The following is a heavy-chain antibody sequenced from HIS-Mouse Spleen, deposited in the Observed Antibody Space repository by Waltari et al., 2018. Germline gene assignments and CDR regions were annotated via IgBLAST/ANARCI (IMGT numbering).Heavy chain of an antibody. V-gene: IGHV3-30*18. CDR3: AKASSGWLDY. CDR2: ISDDGSNK. Sequence: QVQLVESGGGVVQPGRSLRLSCAASGFTFSSYGMHWVRQVPGKGLGGVASISDDGSNKYYAESVKGRLTISRDNSKNTRYLQMNSLRAEDTAVYYCAKASSGWLDYWGQGTLVTVSS. D-gene: IGHD6-19*01. J-gene: IGHJ4*02. CDR1: GFTFSSYG.